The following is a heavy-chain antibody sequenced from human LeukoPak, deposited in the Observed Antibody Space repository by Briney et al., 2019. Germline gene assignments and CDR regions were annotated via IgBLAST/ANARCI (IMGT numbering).Heavy chain of an antibody. Sequence: GRSLRLSCAASGFTFSSYAMHWVRQAPGKGLEWVAVISYDGSNKYYADSVKGRFTLSRDNSKNTLYLQMNSLRAEDTAVYYCARDGLGYCSGGSCFEVHYFDYWGQGTLVTVSS. J-gene: IGHJ4*02. D-gene: IGHD2-15*01. CDR3: ARDGLGYCSGGSCFEVHYFDY. CDR1: GFTFSSYA. CDR2: ISYDGSNK. V-gene: IGHV3-30*04.